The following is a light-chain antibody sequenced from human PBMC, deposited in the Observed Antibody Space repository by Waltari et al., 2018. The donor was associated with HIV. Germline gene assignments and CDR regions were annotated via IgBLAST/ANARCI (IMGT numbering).Light chain of an antibody. CDR2: CGS. J-gene: IGKJ4*01. CDR3: RQALQTPLT. V-gene: IGKV2-28*01. CDR1: QSLLHSNGYNY. Sequence: DIVMTQSPLSLPVTPGEPASISCRSSQSLLHSNGYNYVNWYLQKPGQSPQLLIYCGSNRASGVPDRFSGSGSGTDFTLKISRVEAGDVAVYYCRQALQTPLTFGGGTKVEIK.